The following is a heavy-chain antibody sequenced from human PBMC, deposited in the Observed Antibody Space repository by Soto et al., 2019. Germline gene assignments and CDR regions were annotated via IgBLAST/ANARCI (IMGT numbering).Heavy chain of an antibody. CDR2: IDNSGST. Sequence: PSETLSLTCTVSGGSISNYFCNWIRQPAGKGLEWIGRIDNSGSTNYNPSFKSRITMSADTSRNQFSLKLNSVTAADTAVYYCARGGQDFWSGPFDYWGQGALVTVSS. D-gene: IGHD3-3*01. CDR3: ARGGQDFWSGPFDY. CDR1: GGSISNYF. J-gene: IGHJ4*02. V-gene: IGHV4-4*07.